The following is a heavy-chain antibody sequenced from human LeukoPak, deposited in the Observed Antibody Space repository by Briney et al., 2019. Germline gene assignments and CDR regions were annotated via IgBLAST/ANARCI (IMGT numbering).Heavy chain of an antibody. J-gene: IGHJ4*02. CDR2: ISGSGGST. CDR3: AKDLLIAVTTDFDY. V-gene: IGHV3-23*01. D-gene: IGHD4-17*01. CDR1: GFTFSSYA. Sequence: GGSLRLSCAASGFTFSSYAMSWVRQAPGKGLEWASAISGSGGSTYYADSVKGRFTISRDNSKNTLYLQMNSLRAEDTAVYYCAKDLLIAVTTDFDYWGQGTLVTVSS.